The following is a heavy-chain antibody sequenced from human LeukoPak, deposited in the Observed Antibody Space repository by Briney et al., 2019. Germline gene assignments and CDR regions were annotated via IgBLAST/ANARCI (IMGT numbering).Heavy chain of an antibody. D-gene: IGHD3-22*01. J-gene: IGHJ1*01. CDR3: ATAGWSYYDSSGYYYAD. V-gene: IGHV1-8*01. Sequence: GASVKVSCKASGYTLINNDINRVRQATGQGLEWMGWMNPNSGNTGFVQKFQGRVTMTRYTSISTAYMELSRLRSEDTAVYYSATAGWSYYDSSGYYYADWGQGTLVTVSS. CDR2: MNPNSGNT. CDR1: GYTLINND.